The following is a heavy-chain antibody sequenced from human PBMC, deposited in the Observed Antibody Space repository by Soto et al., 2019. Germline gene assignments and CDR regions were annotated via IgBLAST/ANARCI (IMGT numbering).Heavy chain of an antibody. CDR1: GLTFRSYW. J-gene: IGHJ4*02. CDR2: INTDGSVA. D-gene: IGHD2-21*01. Sequence: EVQLVESGGGLVQPGESLRLSCAASGLTFRSYWMHWVRQAPGKGLVWVSRINTDGSVAMYVDSVKGRFTISRDNANDTLYLHMTSLRAEDTAVYYCVRDMLLWRLDSWGQGPLVTVSS. CDR3: VRDMLLWRLDS. V-gene: IGHV3-74*03.